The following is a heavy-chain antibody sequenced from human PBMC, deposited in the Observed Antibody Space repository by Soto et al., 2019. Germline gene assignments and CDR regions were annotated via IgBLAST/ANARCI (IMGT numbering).Heavy chain of an antibody. J-gene: IGHJ5*02. CDR1: CGSISSVDYY. CDR3: ARTRRITMIEGNNWFDP. Sequence: PSETLSLTCTVSCGSISSVDYYWSWIRQTPGKGLEWIGYIYYSGSTYYNPSLKSRVTISVDTSKNQFSLKLSSVTAADTAVYYCARTRRITMIEGNNWFDPWGQGTLVTGSS. CDR2: IYYSGST. V-gene: IGHV4-30-4*01. D-gene: IGHD3-22*01.